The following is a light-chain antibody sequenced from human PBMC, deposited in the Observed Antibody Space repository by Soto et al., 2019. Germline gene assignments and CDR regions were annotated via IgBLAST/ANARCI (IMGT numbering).Light chain of an antibody. CDR1: QSVGNS. CDR3: QQRSNWPPIT. V-gene: IGKV3-11*01. Sequence: EIVLTQSPATLSLSPGERASLSCRASQSVGNSLAWYQHKPGQAPRLLIYDVSNRATGIPARFSGSGFGTDFTLTISSLEPEDAAVYYCQQRSNWPPITFGQGTRLEIK. CDR2: DVS. J-gene: IGKJ5*01.